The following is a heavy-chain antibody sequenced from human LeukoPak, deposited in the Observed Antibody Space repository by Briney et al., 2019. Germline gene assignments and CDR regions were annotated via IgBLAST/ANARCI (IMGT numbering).Heavy chain of an antibody. Sequence: SETLSLTCAVYGGSFSGYYWSWIRQPPGKGLEWIGYIHYSGSTTYNPSLKSRATISLDTSKTQFSLKLSSVTAADTAVYYCARHINKRFDFWGQGTLVTVSS. CDR1: GGSFSGYY. CDR2: IHYSGST. CDR3: ARHINKRFDF. V-gene: IGHV4-59*08. J-gene: IGHJ4*02. D-gene: IGHD1/OR15-1a*01.